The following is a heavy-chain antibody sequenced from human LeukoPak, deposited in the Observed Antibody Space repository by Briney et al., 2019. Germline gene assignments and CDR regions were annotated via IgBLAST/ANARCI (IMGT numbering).Heavy chain of an antibody. Sequence: SVKVSCKASEGTFGAYSLDWVRQAPGQGLEWLGGINPIFNILNYAQKFRGRVTITADESTNTAYMDMSSLKYDDTAVYYCAAGRRLGELFFDYWGQGALVTVSS. J-gene: IGHJ4*02. D-gene: IGHD3-10*01. CDR2: INPIFNIL. CDR3: AAGRRLGELFFDY. V-gene: IGHV1-69*13. CDR1: EGTFGAYS.